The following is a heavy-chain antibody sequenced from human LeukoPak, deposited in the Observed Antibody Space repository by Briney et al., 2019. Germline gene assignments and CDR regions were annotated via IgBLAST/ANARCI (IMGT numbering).Heavy chain of an antibody. CDR1: RFTFSSYS. CDR2: ISSSSSYI. V-gene: IGHV3-21*01. D-gene: IGHD2-15*01. J-gene: IGHJ5*02. Sequence: GGSLRLSCAASRFTFSSYSMNWVRQAPGKGLEWASSISSSSSYIYYADSVKGRFTISRDNAQNSLYLQMNSLRAEDTAVYYCARAITTKGRIVARRFDPWGQGTLVTVSS. CDR3: ARAITTKGRIVARRFDP.